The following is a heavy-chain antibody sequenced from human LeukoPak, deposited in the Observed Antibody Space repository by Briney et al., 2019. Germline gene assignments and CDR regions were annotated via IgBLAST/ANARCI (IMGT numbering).Heavy chain of an antibody. CDR2: MSHDGGAK. D-gene: IGHD3-16*01. Sequence: GGSLRLSCGVSGFSIGNHGMHWIRQAPDKGLEWVAMMSHDGGAKYYGDSVKGRLTISRDNSDNTLYLQMNSLRVEDTAVYYCARDWGSSGWYNWFDPWGQGILVTVSS. V-gene: IGHV3-30*03. CDR1: GFSIGNHG. J-gene: IGHJ5*02. CDR3: ARDWGSSGWYNWFDP.